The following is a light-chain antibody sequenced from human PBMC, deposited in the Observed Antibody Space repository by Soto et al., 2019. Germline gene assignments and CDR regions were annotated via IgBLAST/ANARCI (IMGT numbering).Light chain of an antibody. V-gene: IGLV2-14*01. J-gene: IGLJ2*01. CDR3: SSYTSSSTLV. Sequence: QSALTQPASVSGSPGQSITISCTGTSSDVGGYLYVSWYQQHPGKAPKLMIYDVNTRPSGVSNRFSGSKSGNTASLTISGLQAEDEADYYCSSYTSSSTLVFGGGTKVTVL. CDR2: DVN. CDR1: SSDVGGYLY.